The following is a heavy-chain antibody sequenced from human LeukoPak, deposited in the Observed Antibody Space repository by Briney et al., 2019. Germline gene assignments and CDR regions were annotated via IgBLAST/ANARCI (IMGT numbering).Heavy chain of an antibody. D-gene: IGHD6-19*01. Sequence: GGSLILSCSASGFTFSNYAMHWVRQAPGKGLEYVSAISGTGGSTYYADSVKGRFTISRDNSKNTLFLQMSSLRPEDTAVYYCVNGGVAVARYWGQGTLVTVSS. CDR3: VNGGVAVARY. J-gene: IGHJ4*02. V-gene: IGHV3-64D*09. CDR2: ISGTGGST. CDR1: GFTFSNYA.